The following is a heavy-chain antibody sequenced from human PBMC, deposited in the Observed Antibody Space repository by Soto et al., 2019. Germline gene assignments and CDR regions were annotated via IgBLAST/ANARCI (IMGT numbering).Heavy chain of an antibody. CDR1: GFTFDDYA. CDR3: AKELISYGYGS. J-gene: IGHJ4*02. V-gene: IGHV3-9*01. D-gene: IGHD5-18*01. Sequence: EVQLVESGGGLVQPGRSLRLSCAASGFTFDDYAMHWVRQAPGKGLEWVSGISWNSGSIGYADSVKGRFTISSDNAKNSLYLQMNSLRAEDTALYYCAKELISYGYGSWGQGTLVTVSS. CDR2: ISWNSGSI.